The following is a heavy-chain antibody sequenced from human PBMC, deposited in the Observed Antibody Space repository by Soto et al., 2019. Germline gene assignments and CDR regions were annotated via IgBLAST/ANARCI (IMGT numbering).Heavy chain of an antibody. D-gene: IGHD4-17*01. CDR3: AKLRDYGDYYYYYGMDV. V-gene: IGHV3-30*18. J-gene: IGHJ6*02. CDR1: GFTFSSYG. Sequence: QVPLVESGGGVVQPGRSLRLSCAASGFTFSSYGMHWVRQAPGKGLEWVAVISYDGSNKYYADSVKGRFTISRDNSKNTLYLQMNSLRAEDTAVYYCAKLRDYGDYYYYYGMDVWGQGTTVTVSS. CDR2: ISYDGSNK.